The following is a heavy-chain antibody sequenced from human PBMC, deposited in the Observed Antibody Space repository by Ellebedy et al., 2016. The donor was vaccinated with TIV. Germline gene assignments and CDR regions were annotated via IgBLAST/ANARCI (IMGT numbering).Heavy chain of an antibody. J-gene: IGHJ4*02. V-gene: IGHV5-51*01. CDR3: ARRAGYTSDWSYFDS. CDR1: GYSFTNYW. Sequence: GESLKISCQASGYSFTNYWLGWVRQMPGKGLEWMGIIFPGNSDTRYGPSFQGQVTFSVDTSIDTAYLQWSSLKPSDTAIYYCARRAGYTSDWSYFDSWGQGTLVTVSS. D-gene: IGHD3-9*01. CDR2: IFPGNSDT.